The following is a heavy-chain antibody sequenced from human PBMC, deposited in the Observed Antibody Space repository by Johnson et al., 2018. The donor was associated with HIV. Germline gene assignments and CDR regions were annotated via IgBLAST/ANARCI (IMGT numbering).Heavy chain of an antibody. CDR1: RFTFDDYA. D-gene: IGHD6-19*01. J-gene: IGHJ3*02. CDR2: INWDGDST. V-gene: IGHV3-43D*03. Sequence: VQLVESGGVVVHPGGSLRLSCETSRFTFDDYAMHWVRQAPGKGLEWVSLINWDGDSTYYADSVKGRFTISRDNAKNSLYLQMNSLRAEDTAVYYCAKDRQWGPRDAFDIWGQGTMVTVSS. CDR3: AKDRQWGPRDAFDI.